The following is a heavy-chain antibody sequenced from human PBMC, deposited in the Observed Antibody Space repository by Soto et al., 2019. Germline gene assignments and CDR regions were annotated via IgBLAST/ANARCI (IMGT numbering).Heavy chain of an antibody. CDR3: ARVKYSTPYYYYYGMDV. Sequence: QVQLVQSGAEVKKPGASVKVSCKDSGYTFTSYGISWVRQAPGQGLEWMGWISAYNGNTNYAQKLQGRVTMTTDTSTSTAYMELRSLRSDDTAVYYCARVKYSTPYYYYYGMDVWDQGTTVTVSS. V-gene: IGHV1-18*01. D-gene: IGHD5-18*01. J-gene: IGHJ6*02. CDR1: GYTFTSYG. CDR2: ISAYNGNT.